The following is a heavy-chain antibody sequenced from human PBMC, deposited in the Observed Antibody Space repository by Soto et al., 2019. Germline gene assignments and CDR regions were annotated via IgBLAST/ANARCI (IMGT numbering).Heavy chain of an antibody. D-gene: IGHD6-19*01. CDR2: ISWDGGST. J-gene: IGHJ6*02. Sequence: GGSLRLSCAASGFTFDDYAMHWVRQAPGKGLEWVSLISWDGGSTYYADSVKGRFTISRDNSKNSLYLQMNSLRAEDTALYYCAKSSGWYAAYYYYGLDVWGQGTTVTVSS. CDR3: AKSSGWYAAYYYYGLDV. V-gene: IGHV3-43D*03. CDR1: GFTFDDYA.